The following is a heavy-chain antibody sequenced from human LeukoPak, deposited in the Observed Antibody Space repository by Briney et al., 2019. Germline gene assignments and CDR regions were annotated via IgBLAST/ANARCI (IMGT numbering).Heavy chain of an antibody. CDR3: ARGRTAHTYYDSSGDCDY. Sequence: ASVKVSCKASGYTFTSYDINWVRQAPGQGLEWMGWMNPNSGNTGYAQKFQGRVNMTRNTSISTAYIELSSLRSADTAVYYCARGRTAHTYYDSSGDCDYWGQGTLVTVSS. CDR1: GYTFTSYD. CDR2: MNPNSGNT. D-gene: IGHD3-22*01. J-gene: IGHJ4*02. V-gene: IGHV1-8*02.